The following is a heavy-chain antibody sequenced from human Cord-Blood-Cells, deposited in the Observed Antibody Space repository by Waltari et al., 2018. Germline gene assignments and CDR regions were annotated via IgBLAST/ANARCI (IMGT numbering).Heavy chain of an antibody. CDR2: IKQDGSDK. CDR3: ARDEPRIVGADAFDI. V-gene: IGHV3-7*01. J-gene: IGHJ3*02. Sequence: EVQLVESGGGLVQPGGSLRLSCAASGFTFSSYWMSWVRQAPGKGLEWVANIKQDGSDKYYVDAVKGRFTISRDNAKNSLYLQMNSLRAEDTAVYYCARDEPRIVGADAFDIWGQGTMVTVSS. CDR1: GFTFSSYW. D-gene: IGHD1-26*01.